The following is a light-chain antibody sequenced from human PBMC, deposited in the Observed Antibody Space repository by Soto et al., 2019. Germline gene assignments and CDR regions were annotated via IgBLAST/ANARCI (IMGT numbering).Light chain of an antibody. CDR3: AAWEGNLRGPV. Sequence: QSVLTQPPSASGTPGQRVTISCSGSSSNIGSNYVYWYQQLPGTAPKLLIYRNNQRPSGVPDRFSGSKSGTSASLAISGLRSEHEADYYCAAWEGNLRGPVFGGGTKLTVL. V-gene: IGLV1-47*01. J-gene: IGLJ2*01. CDR1: SSNIGSNY. CDR2: RNN.